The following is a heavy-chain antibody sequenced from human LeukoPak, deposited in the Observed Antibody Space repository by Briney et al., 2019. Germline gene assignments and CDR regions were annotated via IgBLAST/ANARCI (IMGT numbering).Heavy chain of an antibody. Sequence: PSETLSLTCTVSGGSISSYYWSWVRQPAGKGLEWIGRIYTSGSTNYNPSLKSRVTMSVDTSKNQFSLKLSSVTAADTAVYYCAREKSIAAAGRPFDYWGQGTLVTVSS. CDR2: IYTSGST. CDR1: GGSISSYY. D-gene: IGHD6-13*01. V-gene: IGHV4-4*07. CDR3: AREKSIAAAGRPFDY. J-gene: IGHJ4*02.